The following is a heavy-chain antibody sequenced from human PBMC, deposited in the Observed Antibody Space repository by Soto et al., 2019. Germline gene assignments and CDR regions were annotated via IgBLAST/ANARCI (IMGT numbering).Heavy chain of an antibody. V-gene: IGHV1-69*13. CDR3: ARAPKYCSRGSCWLDP. CDR1: GGTFSSYA. CDR2: IIPIFGTA. J-gene: IGHJ5*02. D-gene: IGHD2-2*01. Sequence: SVKVSCKASGGTFSSYAISWVRQAPGQGLEWMGGIIPIFGTANYAQKFQGRVTITADESTSTAYMELSSLRSEDTAVYYCARAPKYCSRGSCWLDPWGQGTMVTVSA.